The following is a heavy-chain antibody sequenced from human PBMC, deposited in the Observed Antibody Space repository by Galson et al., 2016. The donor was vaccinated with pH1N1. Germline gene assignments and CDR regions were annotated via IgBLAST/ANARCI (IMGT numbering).Heavy chain of an antibody. J-gene: IGHJ2*01. CDR1: GFPFTTSGVG. CDR2: GHWDDDK. CDR3: ARHCNITMTGGSYWDFDH. Sequence: PALVKPTQTLTLTCTFSGFPFTTSGVGVGWIRQPPGKALEWLALGHWDDDKRYSPSLESRHTITKDSPKNQVVLTMTNMDPADSATYFCARHCNITMTGGSYWDFDHWGPGTLVTVSS. V-gene: IGHV2-5*02. D-gene: IGHD2/OR15-2a*01.